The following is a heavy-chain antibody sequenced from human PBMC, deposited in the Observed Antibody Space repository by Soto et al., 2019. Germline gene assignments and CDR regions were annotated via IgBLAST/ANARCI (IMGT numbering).Heavy chain of an antibody. J-gene: IGHJ4*02. Sequence: ASVKVSCKASGYTFTSYGISWVRQAPGQGLEWMGWISAYNGNTNYAQKLQGRVTMTTDTSTSTAYMELRSLRSDDTAVYYCARIRIAAAGMGGFDYWGQGTLVTVSS. CDR1: GYTFTSYG. D-gene: IGHD6-13*01. CDR2: ISAYNGNT. CDR3: ARIRIAAAGMGGFDY. V-gene: IGHV1-18*04.